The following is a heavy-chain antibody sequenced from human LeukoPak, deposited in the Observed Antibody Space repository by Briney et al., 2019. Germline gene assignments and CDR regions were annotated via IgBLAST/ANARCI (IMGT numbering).Heavy chain of an antibody. J-gene: IGHJ3*02. V-gene: IGHV1-2*02. CDR2: INPNSGGT. CDR3: ARWYSGSPGAFDI. Sequence: GASVKVSCRASGYTFTGYYMHWVRRAPGRGLEWMAWINPNSGGTNYAQKFQGRVTMTRDTSISTAYMELSRLRSDDTAVYYCARWYSGSPGAFDIWGQGTMVTVSS. D-gene: IGHD1-26*01. CDR1: GYTFTGYY.